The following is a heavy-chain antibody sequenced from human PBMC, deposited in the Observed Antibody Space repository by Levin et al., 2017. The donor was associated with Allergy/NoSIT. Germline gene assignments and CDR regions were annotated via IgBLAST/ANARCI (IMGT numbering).Heavy chain of an antibody. CDR1: GGSISSRSYY. V-gene: IGHV4-39*07. J-gene: IGHJ6*02. CDR2: VYNSGST. Sequence: LSLTCTVSGGSISSRSYYWGWIRQPPGKGLEWIGSVYNSGSTFYNASLKSRVTISVDTSKNQFSLNLTSLTAADTAVYYCARDYLALYYYYGMDVWGQGTTVTVSS. CDR3: ARDYLALYYYYGMDV.